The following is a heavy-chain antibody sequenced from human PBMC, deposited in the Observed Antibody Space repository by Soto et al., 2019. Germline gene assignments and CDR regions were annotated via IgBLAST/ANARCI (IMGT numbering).Heavy chain of an antibody. CDR1: GYTFTSYG. Sequence: ASVKVSCKASGYTFTSYGISWVRQAPGQGLEWMGWISAYNGNTNYAQKLQGRVTMTTDTSTSTAYMELRSLRSDDTAVYYCAGVRAQNGEENDGFGREPNGFDPWGQGTLVTVSS. CDR2: ISAYNGNT. J-gene: IGHJ5*02. V-gene: IGHV1-18*01. CDR3: AGVRAQNGEENDGFGREPNGFDP. D-gene: IGHD1-26*01.